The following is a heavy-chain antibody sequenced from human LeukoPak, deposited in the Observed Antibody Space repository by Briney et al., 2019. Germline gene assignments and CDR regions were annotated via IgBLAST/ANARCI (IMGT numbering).Heavy chain of an antibody. Sequence: PGRSLRLSCAASGFTFSSYWMHWVRQAPGKGLEWVAFIRYDGSSKYYADSVKGRFTISRDNPKNTLYLQMNSLRAEDTAVYYCAKGFVDTAMKTYWGQGTLVTVSS. J-gene: IGHJ4*02. V-gene: IGHV3-30*02. CDR1: GFTFSSYW. D-gene: IGHD5-18*01. CDR2: IRYDGSSK. CDR3: AKGFVDTAMKTY.